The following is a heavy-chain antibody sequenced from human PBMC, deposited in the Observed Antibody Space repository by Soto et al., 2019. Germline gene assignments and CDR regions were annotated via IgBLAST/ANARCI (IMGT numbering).Heavy chain of an antibody. J-gene: IGHJ4*02. D-gene: IGHD3-3*01. CDR1: GFTFSSYA. V-gene: IGHV3-23*01. CDR3: AKALGAITIFGVVTPHYFDY. Sequence: GGSLRLSCAASGFTFSSYAMSWVRQAPGKGLEWVSAISGSGGSTYYADSVKGRFTISRDNSKNTLYLQMNSLRAEDTAVYYCAKALGAITIFGVVTPHYFDYWGQGTLVTVSS. CDR2: ISGSGGST.